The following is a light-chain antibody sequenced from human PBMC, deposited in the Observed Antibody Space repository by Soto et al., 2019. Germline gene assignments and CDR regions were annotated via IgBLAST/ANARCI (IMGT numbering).Light chain of an antibody. J-gene: IGLJ1*01. CDR1: SSDVGGYNY. V-gene: IGLV2-11*01. Sequence: QSALTQPRSVSGSPGQSVTISCTGTSSDVGGYNYVSWYQQHPGKAPKLMIYDVSKRPSGVPDRFSGSKSGNTASLTISGLEAEDEADYYCCSYADSSRYVFGTGTKATVL. CDR3: CSYADSSRYV. CDR2: DVS.